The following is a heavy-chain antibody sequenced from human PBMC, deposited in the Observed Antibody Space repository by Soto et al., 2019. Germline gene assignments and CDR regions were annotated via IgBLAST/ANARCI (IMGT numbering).Heavy chain of an antibody. V-gene: IGHV3-11*01. CDR2: ISSSGSTI. CDR3: ARAVVVAAKEYYFDY. J-gene: IGHJ4*02. D-gene: IGHD2-15*01. Sequence: GGSLRLSCAASGFTFSDHYMSWIRQAPGKGLEWVSYISSSGSTIYYADSVKGRFTISRDNAKNSLYLQMNSLRAEDTAVYYCARAVVVAAKEYYFDYWGQGTLVTVSS. CDR1: GFTFSDHY.